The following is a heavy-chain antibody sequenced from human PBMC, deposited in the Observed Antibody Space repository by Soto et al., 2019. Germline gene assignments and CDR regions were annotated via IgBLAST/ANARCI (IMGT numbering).Heavy chain of an antibody. V-gene: IGHV3-33*01. Sequence: GGSLRLSCVTSAFSFSSHAMHWVRQAPGKGLEWVAIISYDGAHTYYADSVKGRFTISRDNSKSTLYLEMTSLTAEDTSLYYCARGSSGRDYFDYWGQGTLVTVS. D-gene: IGHD1-26*01. CDR3: ARGSSGRDYFDY. CDR1: AFSFSSHA. CDR2: ISYDGAHT. J-gene: IGHJ4*01.